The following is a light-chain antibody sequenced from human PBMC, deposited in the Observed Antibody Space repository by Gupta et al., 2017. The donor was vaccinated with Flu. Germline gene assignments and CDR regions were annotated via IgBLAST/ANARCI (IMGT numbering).Light chain of an antibody. CDR1: SSEVGDYEY. CDR2: DVT. V-gene: IGLV2-14*03. Sequence: QSITISCTATSSEVGDYEYVSWYQQHPGKAPKLMIYDVTNRPSGASDRFSGSKSETTASLTISGLQPEDEADYFCSSYTGTTTIFGGGTKLTVL. J-gene: IGLJ2*01. CDR3: SSYTGTTTI.